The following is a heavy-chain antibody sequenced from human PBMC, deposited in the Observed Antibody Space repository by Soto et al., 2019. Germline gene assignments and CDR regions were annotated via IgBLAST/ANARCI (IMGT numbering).Heavy chain of an antibody. D-gene: IGHD3-10*01. CDR2: ISGSGGGT. V-gene: IGHV3-23*01. CDR1: GFTFSSYA. CDR3: AKDDRRQRGAFDI. J-gene: IGHJ3*02. Sequence: EVQLLESGGGLVQPGGSLRLSCAASGFTFSSYAMSWVRQAPGKGLEWVSAISGSGGGTYYADSVKGRFTISRDNSKNTLYRQMNSLRAEDTAVYYCAKDDRRQRGAFDIWGQGTMVTVSS.